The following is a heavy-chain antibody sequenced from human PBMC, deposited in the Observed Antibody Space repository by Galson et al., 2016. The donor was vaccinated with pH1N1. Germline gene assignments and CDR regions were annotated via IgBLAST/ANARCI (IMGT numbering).Heavy chain of an antibody. J-gene: IGHJ4*02. CDR2: ILYDGTNE. V-gene: IGHV3-30*04. Sequence: SLRLSCAASGFTFTSYAMHWVRQALGKGLEWVAVILYDGTNEYYADSVKGRFTISRDKTQSTVYLQMNSLRTEDTAVCYCARDSEYSGHEGFHWAQGTLVIVSS. D-gene: IGHD5-12*01. CDR3: ARDSEYSGHEGFH. CDR1: GFTFTSYA.